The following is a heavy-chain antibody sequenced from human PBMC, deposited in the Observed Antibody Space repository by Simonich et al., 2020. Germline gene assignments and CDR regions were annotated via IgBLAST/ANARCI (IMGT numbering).Heavy chain of an antibody. CDR3: ARDYSNYDAFDI. CDR2: MNREWSST. CDR1: GFTFSSYW. V-gene: IGHV3-74*01. Sequence: EVQLVESGGGLVQPGGSLRLSCAASGFTFSSYWMHWVRQAPGKGRVGVSRMNREWSSTSYADSVKGRFTISRDNAKNTLYLQMNSLRAEDTAVYYCARDYSNYDAFDIWGQGTMVTVSS. D-gene: IGHD4-4*01. J-gene: IGHJ3*02.